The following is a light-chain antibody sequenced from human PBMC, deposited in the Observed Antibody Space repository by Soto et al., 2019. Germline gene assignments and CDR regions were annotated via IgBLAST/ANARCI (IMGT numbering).Light chain of an antibody. CDR1: QDISDY. J-gene: IGKJ3*01. Sequence: DIQMTQSPSSLSASIGDRVTITCRASQDISDYLAWYQQKPGKVPNLLIYAASTLQTVVPSRFSGSGSGTEFTLTISSLQSEDVASYYCQRYGGTPYTFGPGTKVDIK. CDR3: QRYGGTPYT. CDR2: AAS. V-gene: IGKV1-27*01.